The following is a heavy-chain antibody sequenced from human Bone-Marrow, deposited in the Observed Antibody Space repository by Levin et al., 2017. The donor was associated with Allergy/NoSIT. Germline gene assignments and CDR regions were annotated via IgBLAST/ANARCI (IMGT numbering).Heavy chain of an antibody. Sequence: KAGGSLRLSCAASGFTFSSYTMNWVRQAPGKGLEWVSAVSPSSRYTYYADSVKGRFTISRDDAKNSLYLQMNSLRAEDTAMYYCASQKGLDVWGQGTTVTVSS. V-gene: IGHV3-21*01. CDR3: ASQKGLDV. CDR2: VSPSSRYT. CDR1: GFTFSSYT. J-gene: IGHJ6*02.